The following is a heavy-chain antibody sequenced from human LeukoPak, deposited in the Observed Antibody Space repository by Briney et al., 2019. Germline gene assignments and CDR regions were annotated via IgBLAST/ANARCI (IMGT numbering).Heavy chain of an antibody. D-gene: IGHD5-12*01. V-gene: IGHV4-39*01. CDR3: ARHGIVATIIRPWDV. Sequence: PSETLSLTCTVSGGPISSSSYYWGWIRQPPGKGLEWIGSIYYSGSTYYNPSLKSRVTISVDTSKNQFSLKLSSVTAADMAVYYCARHGIVATIIRPWDVWGKGTTVTVSS. CDR1: GGPISSSSYY. CDR2: IYYSGST. J-gene: IGHJ6*04.